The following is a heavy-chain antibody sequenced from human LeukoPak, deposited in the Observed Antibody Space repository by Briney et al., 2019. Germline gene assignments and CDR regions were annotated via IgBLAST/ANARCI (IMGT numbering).Heavy chain of an antibody. J-gene: IGHJ4*02. CDR1: GFTFSSYA. D-gene: IGHD3-22*01. V-gene: IGHV3-23*01. Sequence: GGSLRLSCAASGFTFSSYAMSWVRQAPGKGLEWVSAISGSGGSTYYVDAVKGRFTISRDNSKNTLYLQMNSLRAEDTAVYYCAKTYYYDSSGYSLFDYWGQGTLVTVSS. CDR3: AKTYYYDSSGYSLFDY. CDR2: ISGSGGST.